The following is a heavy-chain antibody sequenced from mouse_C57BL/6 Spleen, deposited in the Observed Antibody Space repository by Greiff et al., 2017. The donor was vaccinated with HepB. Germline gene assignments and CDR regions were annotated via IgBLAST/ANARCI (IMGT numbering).Heavy chain of an antibody. J-gene: IGHJ3*01. CDR3: TAYSSRGFAY. D-gene: IGHD2-10*01. Sequence: DVMLVESGGGLVQPGGSMKLSCVASGFTFSNYWMNWVRQSPEKGLEWVAQIRLKSDNYATHYAESVKGRFTISRDDSKSSVYLQMNNLRAEDTGIYYCTAYSSRGFAYWGQGTLVTVSA. CDR2: IRLKSDNYAT. CDR1: GFTFSNYW. V-gene: IGHV6-3*01.